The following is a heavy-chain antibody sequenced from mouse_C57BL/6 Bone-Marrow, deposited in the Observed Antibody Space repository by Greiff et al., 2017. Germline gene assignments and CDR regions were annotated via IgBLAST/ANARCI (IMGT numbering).Heavy chain of an antibody. J-gene: IGHJ1*03. CDR2: IDPEDSET. V-gene: IGHV14-2*01. Sequence: EVQLQQSGAELVKPGASVKLSCTASGFNFTNYYMHWVKQRPEQGLEWIGGIDPEDSETKYAPKFQGKATITADTSSSTAYLQLSSLTSEDTAVYYCARGNSQGYFDVWGTGTTVTVSS. CDR3: ARGNSQGYFDV. CDR1: GFNFTNYY. D-gene: IGHD2-12*01.